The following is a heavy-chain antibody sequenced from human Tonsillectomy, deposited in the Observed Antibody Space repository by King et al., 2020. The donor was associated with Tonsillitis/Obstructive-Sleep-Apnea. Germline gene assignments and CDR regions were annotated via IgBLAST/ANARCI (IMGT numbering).Heavy chain of an antibody. CDR1: GLTLSSYA. V-gene: IGHV3-64D*06. CDR2: IISGGGT. J-gene: IGHJ4*02. D-gene: IGHD1-1*01. Sequence: VQLVESGGGLVQPGGSLRLSCSASGLTLSSYAMHWVRQAPGKGLEYVSSIISGGGTFYKDSVKGRFTVSRDISKNTLYLQMNSLRPEDTAVYYCLNTPRTTGSTGNYWGQGTMVTVSS. CDR3: LNTPRTTGSTGNY.